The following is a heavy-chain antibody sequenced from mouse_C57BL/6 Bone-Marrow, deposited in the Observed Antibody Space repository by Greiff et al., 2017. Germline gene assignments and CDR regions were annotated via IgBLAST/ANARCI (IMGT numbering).Heavy chain of an antibody. Sequence: EVKLQESGGDLVKPGGSLKLSCEASGFTFSSYGMSWVRQTPDKRLAWVATISSGGSYTYSPDSVKGRFTISRDNAKNTLYLQMSSQKSMDTAMYDCAGRTGTDYFDYWGQGTTLTVSS. CDR2: ISSGGSYT. J-gene: IGHJ2*01. D-gene: IGHD4-1*01. CDR3: AGRTGTDYFDY. V-gene: IGHV5-6*02. CDR1: GFTFSSYG.